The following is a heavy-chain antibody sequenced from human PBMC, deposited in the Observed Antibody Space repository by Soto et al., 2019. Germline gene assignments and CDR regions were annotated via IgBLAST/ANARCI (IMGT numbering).Heavy chain of an antibody. Sequence: GSLRLCCAGSGFTFSRYRMNWVRQAPGKALEWVSCLSRSGRNTSYAASVKGLFTISRDNSKTTLYLQMNSLKASDTAMYYCSRPGFCSRADCSDFDYWGQGTQVTVSS. J-gene: IGHJ4*02. CDR2: LSRSGRNT. V-gene: IGHV3-21*04. CDR1: GFTFSRYR. D-gene: IGHD2-2*01. CDR3: SRPGFCSRADCSDFDY.